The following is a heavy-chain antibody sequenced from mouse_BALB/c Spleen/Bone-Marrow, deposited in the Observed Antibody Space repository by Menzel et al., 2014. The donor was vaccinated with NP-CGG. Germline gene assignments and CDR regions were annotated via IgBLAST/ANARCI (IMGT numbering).Heavy chain of an antibody. V-gene: IGHV1-54*01. CDR1: GYAFTNYL. J-gene: IGHJ4*01. D-gene: IGHD2-4*01. Sequence: VQLVESGAELVRPGTSVKSCKASGYAFTNYLIEWVKQRPGQGLEWIGVINPGSGGTNYNEKFKGKATLTADKSSSTAYMQLSSLTSDDSAVYFCARDGDYDEGYAMDYWGQGTSVTVSS. CDR3: ARDGDYDEGYAMDY. CDR2: INPGSGGT.